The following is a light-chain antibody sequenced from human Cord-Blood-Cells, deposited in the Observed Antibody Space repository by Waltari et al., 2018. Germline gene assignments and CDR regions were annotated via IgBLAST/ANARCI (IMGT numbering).Light chain of an antibody. CDR2: GAS. V-gene: IGKV3-20*01. CDR1: QSVISSY. J-gene: IGKJ4*01. Sequence: EIVLTQSPGTLSLSPGESATLSFRASQSVISSYLAWYQHNPGQAPRLLIYGASSRATGIPDRFSGRRSGTDFTLTISRLEPEDFAVYYCQQYGSSPKLTFGGGTKVEIK. CDR3: QQYGSSPKLT.